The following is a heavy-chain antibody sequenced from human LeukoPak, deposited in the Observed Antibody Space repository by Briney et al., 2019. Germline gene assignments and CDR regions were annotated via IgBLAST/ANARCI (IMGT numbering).Heavy chain of an antibody. V-gene: IGHV5-51*01. D-gene: IGHD4-23*01. CDR3: ARLKVVTSSYWYFDL. CDR1: GYIFNTYL. CDR2: IYPADSDT. Sequence: GESLKISCKASGYIFNTYLIGWVRQMPGKGLEWMGVIYPADSDTIYSPSLQGQGTISADKSISTAYLQWSSLKASDTAMYYCARLKVVTSSYWYFDLWGRGTLVTVSS. J-gene: IGHJ2*01.